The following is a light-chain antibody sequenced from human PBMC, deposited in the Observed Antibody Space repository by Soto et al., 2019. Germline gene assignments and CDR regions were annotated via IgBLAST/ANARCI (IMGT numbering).Light chain of an antibody. J-gene: IGKJ4*01. Sequence: EIVMTQSPATLSVSPGERATLSCRASQSISSNLAWYQQKPGQAPRLLIQGASTRATGTPARFSGSGSGTEFTLTISSLQSEDFAVYYCQQYNNGPPMGTFGGGTKVEIK. CDR3: QQYNNGPPMGT. V-gene: IGKV3-15*01. CDR1: QSISSN. CDR2: GAS.